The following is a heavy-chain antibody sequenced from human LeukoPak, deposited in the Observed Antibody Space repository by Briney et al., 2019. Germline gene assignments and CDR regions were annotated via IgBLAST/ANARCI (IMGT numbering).Heavy chain of an antibody. CDR2: IYYSGST. CDR3: ARGAGATSWYFDL. D-gene: IGHD6-13*01. CDR1: GGSISSGGYY. V-gene: IGHV4-31*03. Sequence: SETLSLTCTVSGGSISSGGYYWSWIRQHLGKGLEWIGYIYYSGSTYYNPSLKSRVTISVDTSKNQFSLKLSSVTAADTAVYYCARGAGATSWYFDLWGRGTLVTVST. J-gene: IGHJ2*01.